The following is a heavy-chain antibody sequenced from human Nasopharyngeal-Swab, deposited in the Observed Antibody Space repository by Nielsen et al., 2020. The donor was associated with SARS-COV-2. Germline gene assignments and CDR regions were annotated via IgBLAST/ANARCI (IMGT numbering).Heavy chain of an antibody. J-gene: IGHJ3*02. CDR2: ISSSSSYT. V-gene: IGHV3-11*06. D-gene: IGHD4/OR15-4a*01. Sequence: GGSLRLSCAASGFTFSDYYMSWIRQAPGKGLEWASYISSSSSYTNYADSVKGRFTISRDNAKNSLYLQMNSLRAEDTAVYYCAREGDSGAANYCAFDIWGQGTMVTVSS. CDR3: AREGDSGAANYCAFDI. CDR1: GFTFSDYY.